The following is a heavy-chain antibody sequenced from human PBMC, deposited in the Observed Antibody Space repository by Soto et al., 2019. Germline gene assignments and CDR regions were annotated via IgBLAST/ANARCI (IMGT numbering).Heavy chain of an antibody. CDR3: ARPAPVMGTVAGSVNWFDP. CDR1: SGSISSSGYY. J-gene: IGHJ5*02. Sequence: QPQLQESGPGLVKPSETLSLTCTVSSGSISSSGYYWGWIRQPPGKGLEWIGSIYYSGTTYYNPSLKSRVTISVTTSKNQFPLKPSPVTAADTAVYYCARPAPVMGTVAGSVNWFDPWGQGTLVTVSS. V-gene: IGHV4-39*01. D-gene: IGHD6-19*01. CDR2: IYYSGTT.